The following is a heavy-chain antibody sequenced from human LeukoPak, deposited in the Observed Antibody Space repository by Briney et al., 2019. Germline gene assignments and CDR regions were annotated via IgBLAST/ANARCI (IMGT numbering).Heavy chain of an antibody. CDR3: AKVISSYSGYDSY. CDR2: ISNGGHHT. D-gene: IGHD5-12*01. J-gene: IGHJ4*02. V-gene: IGHV3-23*01. Sequence: GGSLRLSCAASGISFNNYGMSWVRHAPGKGLEWVSSISNGGHHTYYADSVRGRFTISRGNSKNTLYLQMDSLRAADTAVYYCAKVISSYSGYDSYWGQGTLVTVSS. CDR1: GISFNNYG.